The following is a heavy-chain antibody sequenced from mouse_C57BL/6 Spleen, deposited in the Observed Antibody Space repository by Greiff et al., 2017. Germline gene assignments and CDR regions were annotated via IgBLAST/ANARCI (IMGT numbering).Heavy chain of an antibody. D-gene: IGHD1-1*01. CDR3: ARSDTTVVDAMDD. CDR1: GYTFTSYT. J-gene: IGHJ4*01. V-gene: IGHV1-4*01. Sequence: VQLQQSGAELARPGASVKMSCKASGYTFTSYTMHWVKQRPGQGLEWIGYINPSSGYTKYNQKFKDKATLTADKSSSTAYMQLSSLTSEDSAVYYCARSDTTVVDAMDDWGQVTSVTVYS. CDR2: INPSSGYT.